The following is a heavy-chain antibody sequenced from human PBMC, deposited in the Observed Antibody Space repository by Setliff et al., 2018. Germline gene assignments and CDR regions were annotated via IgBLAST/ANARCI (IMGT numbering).Heavy chain of an antibody. CDR3: ARAPSVELVTIRTNSWFTY. Sequence: ASVKVSCKASGYTFRNYAFAWVRQAPGQGLEWVGWISVYNGDTNYAQKFQGRVTLTTDTSTSTAYMELRSLTSDDPAFYYCARAPSVELVTIRTNSWFTYWGQGTLVTVSS. CDR1: GYTFRNYA. J-gene: IGHJ4*02. CDR2: ISVYNGDT. V-gene: IGHV1-18*01. D-gene: IGHD5-18*01.